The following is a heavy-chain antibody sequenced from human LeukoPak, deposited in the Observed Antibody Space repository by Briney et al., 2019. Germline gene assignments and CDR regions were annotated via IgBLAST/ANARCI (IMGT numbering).Heavy chain of an antibody. V-gene: IGHV3-7*01. D-gene: IGHD3-10*01. CDR1: GFTFSDYL. Sequence: PGGSLRLSCAASGFTFSDYLMAWVRQAPGKGLEWVANIWPDGSDKYHVDSVRGRFTISRDNAQNSLNLQMNSLRAEDSGVYYCGRWGVNAGLDRWGQGTLVIVSS. J-gene: IGHJ5*02. CDR3: GRWGVNAGLDR. CDR2: IWPDGSDK.